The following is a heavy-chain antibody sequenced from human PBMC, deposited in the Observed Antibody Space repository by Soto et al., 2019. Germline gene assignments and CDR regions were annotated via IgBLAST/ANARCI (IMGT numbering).Heavy chain of an antibody. Sequence: SVKVSCKASGGTFSSYAISWVRQAPGQGLEWMGGIIPIFGTANYAQKFQGRVTITEDESTSTAYMELSSLRSEDTAVYYCARQPYYYDSSGYYTWGQGTMVTVSS. CDR2: IIPIFGTA. V-gene: IGHV1-69*13. CDR1: GGTFSSYA. J-gene: IGHJ5*02. CDR3: ARQPYYYDSSGYYT. D-gene: IGHD3-22*01.